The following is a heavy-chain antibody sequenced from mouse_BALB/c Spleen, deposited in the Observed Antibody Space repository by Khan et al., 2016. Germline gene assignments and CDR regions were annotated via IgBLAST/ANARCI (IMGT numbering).Heavy chain of an antibody. Sequence: QIQLVQSGPELKKPGETVKISCKASGYTFTNYGMNWVKQAPGKGLKWMGWINTSTGEPTYADDFKGRFAFSLETSASTAYLQINNLKNEDMATYFCARLGEYGNYFDYWGQGTTLTVSS. CDR2: INTSTGEP. CDR3: ARLGEYGNYFDY. V-gene: IGHV9-1*02. J-gene: IGHJ2*01. CDR1: GYTFTNYG. D-gene: IGHD2-1*01.